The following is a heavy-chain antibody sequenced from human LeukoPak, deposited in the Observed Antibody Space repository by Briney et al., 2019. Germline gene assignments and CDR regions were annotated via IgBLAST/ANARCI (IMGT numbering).Heavy chain of an antibody. Sequence: ASVKVSCKASGYTFTSYDIDWVRQATGQGLEWMGWMNPDSGNTGCAQKFQGRVTMTKNTPITTAYLELSSLRSEDTAIYYCARALSWTTESYYYMDVWGKGTTVTVSS. CDR3: ARALSWTTESYYYMDV. J-gene: IGHJ6*03. D-gene: IGHD3/OR15-3a*01. V-gene: IGHV1-8*01. CDR1: GYTFTSYD. CDR2: MNPDSGNT.